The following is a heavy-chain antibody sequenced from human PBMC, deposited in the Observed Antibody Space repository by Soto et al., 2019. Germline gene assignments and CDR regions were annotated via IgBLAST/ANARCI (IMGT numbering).Heavy chain of an antibody. CDR3: AGRIGVVTPFDY. J-gene: IGHJ4*02. V-gene: IGHV3-11*01. CDR2: ISSSGSTI. CDR1: GFTFSDYY. D-gene: IGHD3-3*01. Sequence: QVQLVESGGGLVKPGGSLRLSCAASGFTFSDYYMSWIRQAPGEGLEWVSYISSSGSTIYYPDSVKGRFTISRDNAKNTLYLQMNSLRAEDTAVYYCAGRIGVVTPFDYWGQGTLVTVSS.